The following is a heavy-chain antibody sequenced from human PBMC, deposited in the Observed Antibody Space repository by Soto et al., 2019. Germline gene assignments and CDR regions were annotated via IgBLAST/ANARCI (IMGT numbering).Heavy chain of an antibody. V-gene: IGHV4-61*01. J-gene: IGHJ4*02. D-gene: IGHD5-12*01. Sequence: PSETLSLTCTVCGGSVSSSSHYWGWIRQPPGKGLEWIGYIYYSGNTNYNPSLKSRVTMSVDTSKNQFSLKLSSVTAADTAVYYCARGGGTYVDIVATGKFDYWGQGTLVTVSS. CDR2: IYYSGNT. CDR1: GGSVSSSSHY. CDR3: ARGGGTYVDIVATGKFDY.